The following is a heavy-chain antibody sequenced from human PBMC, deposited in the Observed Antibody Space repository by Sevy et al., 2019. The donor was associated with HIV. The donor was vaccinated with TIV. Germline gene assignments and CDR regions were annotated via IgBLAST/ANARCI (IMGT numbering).Heavy chain of an antibody. J-gene: IGHJ4*02. Sequence: GGSLRLSCKGSGYSFTSYWIGWVRQMPGKGLEWMGVIYPGDSDTSYSPSFQGQVTISADKSFSTAYLQWSSLKASDTAMYYCARASPGYYGTSGPPYYFDYWGQGTLVTVSS. V-gene: IGHV5-51*01. CDR2: IYPGDSDT. D-gene: IGHD3-22*01. CDR1: GYSFTSYW. CDR3: ARASPGYYGTSGPPYYFDY.